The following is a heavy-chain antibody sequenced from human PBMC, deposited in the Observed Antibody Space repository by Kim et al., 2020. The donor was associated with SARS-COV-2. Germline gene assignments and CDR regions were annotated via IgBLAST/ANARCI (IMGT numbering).Heavy chain of an antibody. CDR3: ARGRTRVIAARGYFDY. V-gene: IGHV4-34*01. J-gene: IGHJ4*02. Sequence: SLKSRVTISVDTSKNQFSLKLSSVTAADTAVYYCARGRTRVIAARGYFDYWGQGTLVTVSS. D-gene: IGHD6-6*01.